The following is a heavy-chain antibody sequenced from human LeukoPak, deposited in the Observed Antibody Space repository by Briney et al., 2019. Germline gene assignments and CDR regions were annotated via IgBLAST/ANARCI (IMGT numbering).Heavy chain of an antibody. CDR1: GYTFTSYD. D-gene: IGHD5-24*01. J-gene: IGHJ4*02. CDR2: INPNSGGT. CDR3: ARVGLEGRRDGLPTDY. Sequence: ASVKVSCKASGYTFTSYDINWVRQATGQGLEWMGWINPNSGGTNYAQKFQGRVTMTRDTSISTAYMELSRLRSDDTAVYYCARVGLEGRRDGLPTDYWGQGTLVTVSS. V-gene: IGHV1-2*02.